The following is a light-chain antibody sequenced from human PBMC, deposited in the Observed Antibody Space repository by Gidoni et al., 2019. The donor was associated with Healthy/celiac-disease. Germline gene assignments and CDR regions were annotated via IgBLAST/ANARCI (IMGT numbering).Light chain of an antibody. V-gene: IGKV1-33*01. CDR3: QQYDNLPLFT. Sequence: DIQMTQSTSSLSASVGDRVTLPCQASQDISNDLNWYQQKPGKAPKLLIYDASNLETGVPSRFSGSGSGTAFTSTISSLQPDDIVTYYCQQYDNLPLFTFGPGTKVDIK. CDR2: DAS. J-gene: IGKJ3*01. CDR1: QDISND.